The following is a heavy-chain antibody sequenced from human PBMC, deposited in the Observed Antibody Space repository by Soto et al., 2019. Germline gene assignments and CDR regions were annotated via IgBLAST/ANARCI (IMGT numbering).Heavy chain of an antibody. D-gene: IGHD2-8*01. CDR3: ARGDSTDCSNGVCSFFYNHDMDV. CDR1: GYSFTEYH. Sequence: GASVKVSCKASGYSFTEYHIHWVRHAPGQGLEWLGRINPKSGGTSTAQKFQGWVTMTTDTSISTASMELTRLTSDDTAIYYCARGDSTDCSNGVCSFFYNHDMDVWG. CDR2: INPKSGGT. J-gene: IGHJ6*02. V-gene: IGHV1-2*04.